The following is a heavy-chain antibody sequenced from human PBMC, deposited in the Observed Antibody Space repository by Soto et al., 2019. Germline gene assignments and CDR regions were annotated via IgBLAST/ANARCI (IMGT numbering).Heavy chain of an antibody. J-gene: IGHJ4*02. V-gene: IGHV3-7*01. CDR3: AREQLQVVIPDY. CDR1: GFTFSSYW. CDR2: IKQDGSEK. D-gene: IGHD6-13*01. Sequence: PGGSLRLSCAASGFTFSSYWMNWVRQAPGKGLEWVANIKQDGSEKYYVDSVKGRFTISRDNTKNSLYLQMNSLRAEDTAVYYCAREQLQVVIPDYWGQGTLVTAPQ.